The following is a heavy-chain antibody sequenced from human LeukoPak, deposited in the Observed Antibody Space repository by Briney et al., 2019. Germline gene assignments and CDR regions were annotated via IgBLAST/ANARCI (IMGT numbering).Heavy chain of an antibody. CDR1: GFTFRKYW. Sequence: GGSLRLSCAASGFTFRKYWLHWVRRAPGKGLVWVSRINPDDGSTSYADSVKGRFTISRDNAKSTLYLQMNSLRAEDTAVYYCLTIVETDLDAFDIWGQGTKVTVSS. D-gene: IGHD2-21*01. J-gene: IGHJ3*02. V-gene: IGHV3-74*01. CDR2: INPDDGST. CDR3: LTIVETDLDAFDI.